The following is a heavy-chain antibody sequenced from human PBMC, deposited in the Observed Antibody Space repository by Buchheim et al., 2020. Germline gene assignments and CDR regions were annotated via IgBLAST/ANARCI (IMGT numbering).Heavy chain of an antibody. CDR3: ARDRQFWSGYNWFDP. Sequence: EVQLVESGGGLVKPGGSLRLSRAASGFTFSSYSMNWVRQAPGKGLEWVSSISSSSSYIYYADSVKGRFTISRDNAKNSLYLQMNSLRAEDTAVYYCARDRQFWSGYNWFDPWGQGTL. V-gene: IGHV3-21*01. CDR1: GFTFSSYS. D-gene: IGHD3-3*02. CDR2: ISSSSSYI. J-gene: IGHJ5*02.